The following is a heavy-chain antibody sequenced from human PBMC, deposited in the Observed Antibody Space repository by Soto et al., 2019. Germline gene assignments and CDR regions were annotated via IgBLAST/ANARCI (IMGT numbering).Heavy chain of an antibody. Sequence: QLQLQESGSGLVKPSQTLSLTCAVSGGSISSGGYAWSWIRQPPGEGLAWIGYIYKSGITYYNPSVISRVTMSLDRSKNQCSLRLSSVTAADTAGYYCSRGREVFGELLEFDYWGQGTLVTVSS. CDR2: IYKSGIT. CDR3: SRGREVFGELLEFDY. D-gene: IGHD3-10*02. V-gene: IGHV4-30-2*01. J-gene: IGHJ4*02. CDR1: GGSISSGGYA.